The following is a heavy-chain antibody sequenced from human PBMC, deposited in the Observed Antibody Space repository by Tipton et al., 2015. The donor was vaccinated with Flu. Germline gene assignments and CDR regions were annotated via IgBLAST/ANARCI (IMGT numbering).Heavy chain of an antibody. CDR1: GFTFSSYE. Sequence: CAASGFTFSSYEMNWVRQAPGKGLEWVSYISSSGSTIYYADSVKGRFTISRDNAKNSLYLQMNSLRAEDTAVYYCARDLVLCSGGSCDDYWGQGTLVTVSS. D-gene: IGHD2-15*01. J-gene: IGHJ4*02. V-gene: IGHV3-48*03. CDR2: ISSSGSTI. CDR3: ARDLVLCSGGSCDDY.